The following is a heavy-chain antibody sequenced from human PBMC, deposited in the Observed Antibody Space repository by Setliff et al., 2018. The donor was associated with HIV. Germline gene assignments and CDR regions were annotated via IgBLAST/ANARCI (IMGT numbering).Heavy chain of an antibody. CDR2: INPSGGST. D-gene: IGHD6-19*01. J-gene: IGHJ5*02. CDR3: AKDIPGLAINSGRIKNWFDP. V-gene: IGHV1-46*01. Sequence: ASVKVSCKASGYTFTSYYMHWVRQAPGQGLEWMGIINPSGGSTSYAQKFQGRVTMTRDTSTSTVYMELSSLRSEDTAVYYCAKDIPGLAINSGRIKNWFDPWGEGTLVTVSS. CDR1: GYTFTSYY.